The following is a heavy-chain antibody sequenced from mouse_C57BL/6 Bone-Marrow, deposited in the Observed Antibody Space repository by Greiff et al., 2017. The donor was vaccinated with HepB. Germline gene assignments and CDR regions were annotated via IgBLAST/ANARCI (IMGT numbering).Heavy chain of an antibody. J-gene: IGHJ4*01. Sequence: EVMLVESGGGLVQPGGSLSLSCAASGFTFTDYYMSWVRQPPGKALEWLGFIRNKANGYTTEYSASVKGRFTISRDNSQSILYLQMNALRAEDSATYYCARYKSSSYYYAMDYWGQGTSVTVSS. CDR2: IRNKANGYTT. CDR1: GFTFTDYY. V-gene: IGHV7-3*01. D-gene: IGHD1-3*01. CDR3: ARYKSSSYYYAMDY.